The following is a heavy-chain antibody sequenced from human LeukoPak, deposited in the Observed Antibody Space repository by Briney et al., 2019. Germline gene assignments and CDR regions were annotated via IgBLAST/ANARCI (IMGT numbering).Heavy chain of an antibody. CDR2: IYNSGST. D-gene: IGHD6-19*01. Sequence: SETLSLTCTVSGGSISSYYWSWIRQPPGKGLEWIGDIYNSGSTNYNPSLKSRVTISVDTSKNQFSLKLSSVTAADTAVYYCARTIVVAGPDAFDIWGQGTMVTVSS. CDR3: ARTIVVAGPDAFDI. J-gene: IGHJ3*02. CDR1: GGSISSYY. V-gene: IGHV4-59*01.